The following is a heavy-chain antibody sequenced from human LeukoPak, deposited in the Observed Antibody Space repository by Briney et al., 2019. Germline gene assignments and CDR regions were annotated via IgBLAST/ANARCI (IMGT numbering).Heavy chain of an antibody. Sequence: SGPTLVKPTQTLTLTCTFSGFSLSTRGVAVGWIRQPPGKALEWLALIYWDDDKRYSPSLKSRLTITKDASKNQVVLTMTNMDPVDTATHYCAHRTYPRPGPGASGGTVWYFDYWGQGTLVTVSS. D-gene: IGHD6-13*01. J-gene: IGHJ4*02. V-gene: IGHV2-5*02. CDR1: GFSLSTRGVA. CDR2: IYWDDDK. CDR3: AHRTYPRPGPGASGGTVWYFDY.